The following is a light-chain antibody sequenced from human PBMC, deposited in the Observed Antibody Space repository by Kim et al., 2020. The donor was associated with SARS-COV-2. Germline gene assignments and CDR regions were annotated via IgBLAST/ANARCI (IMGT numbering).Light chain of an antibody. J-gene: IGKJ4*01. CDR2: NAS. V-gene: IGKV1-5*01. CDR3: QEYNTYF. CDR1: QDITNW. Sequence: LSASVGDIVTITCRASQDITNWLAWYQQKPGKAPKLLIYNASRLQGGVPSRFSGSWSGTDFTLTISSLQPDDFATYYCQEYNTYFFGGGTKVDIK.